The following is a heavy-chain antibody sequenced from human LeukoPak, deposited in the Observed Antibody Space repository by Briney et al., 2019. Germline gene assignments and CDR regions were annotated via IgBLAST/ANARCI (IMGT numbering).Heavy chain of an antibody. Sequence: SGTLSLTCAVYGGSFSGNDWTLIRQAPGRGLEWIGESSPTGDITGYNPSLRGRATISVDSSKKQFSLKLTSVTAADTGVYYCARVPDFIARPCDSWGPGTLVTVSS. J-gene: IGHJ4*02. CDR1: GGSFSGND. CDR2: SSPTGDIT. V-gene: IGHV4-34*01. CDR3: ARVPDFIARPCDS. D-gene: IGHD2-21*01.